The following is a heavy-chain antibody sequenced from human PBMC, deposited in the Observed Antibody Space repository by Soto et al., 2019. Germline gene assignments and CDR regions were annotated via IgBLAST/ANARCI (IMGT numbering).Heavy chain of an antibody. D-gene: IGHD2-21*02. V-gene: IGHV3-30-3*02. J-gene: IGHJ5*02. CDR3: GRGLVVTAKGCFDL. Sequence: QVQLVESGGGVVQRGESLRLSCAASGFTFSTYSMNWVRQSPGKGLEWVAVISYDGNRIYYADSVKGRFTISRDNAKNTMFLQMSGLRPEDTAIYYCGRGLVVTAKGCFDLWGQGNQVTASS. CDR2: ISYDGNRI. CDR1: GFTFSTYS.